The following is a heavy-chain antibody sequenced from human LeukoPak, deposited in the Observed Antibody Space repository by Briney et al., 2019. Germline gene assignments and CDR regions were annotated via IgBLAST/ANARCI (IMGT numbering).Heavy chain of an antibody. V-gene: IGHV3-43*01. D-gene: IGHD5-12*01. CDR1: GFTFDDYT. CDR3: AKDARGGYAWDYFDY. Sequence: PGGSLRLSCAASGFTFDDYTMHWVRQAPGKGLEWVSLISWDGGSTYYADSVKGRFTISRDNSKNSLYLQMNSLRTEDTALYYCAKDARGGYAWDYFDYWGQGTLVTVSS. J-gene: IGHJ4*02. CDR2: ISWDGGST.